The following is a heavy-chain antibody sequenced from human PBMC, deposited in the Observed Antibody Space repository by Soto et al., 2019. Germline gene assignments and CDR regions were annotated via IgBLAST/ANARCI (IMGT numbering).Heavy chain of an antibody. D-gene: IGHD3-3*01. CDR2: MNPNSGNK. CDR3: ARAGAYYDFWSGYYTDNWFDP. Sequence: QVQLVQSGAEVKKPGASVKVSCKASGYTFTSYDINWVRQATGQGLEWMGWMNPNSGNKGYAQKFQGRVTMTRNTSISTAYMELSSLRSEDTAVYYCARAGAYYDFWSGYYTDNWFDPWGQGTLVTVSS. CDR1: GYTFTSYD. V-gene: IGHV1-8*01. J-gene: IGHJ5*02.